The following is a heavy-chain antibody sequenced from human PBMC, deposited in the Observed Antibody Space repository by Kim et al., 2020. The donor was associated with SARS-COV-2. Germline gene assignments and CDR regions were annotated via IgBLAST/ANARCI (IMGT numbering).Heavy chain of an antibody. CDR2: A. D-gene: IGHD6-13*01. J-gene: IGHJ4*02. CDR3: AREGKGAAADY. Sequence: ANYAQKFQGRVTITADKSTSTAYMELSSLRSEDTAVYYCAREGKGAAADYWGQGTLVTVSS. V-gene: IGHV1-69*04.